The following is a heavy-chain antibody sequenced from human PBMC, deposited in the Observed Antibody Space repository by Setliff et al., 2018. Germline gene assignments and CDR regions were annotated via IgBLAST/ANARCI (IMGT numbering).Heavy chain of an antibody. J-gene: IGHJ3*02. CDR1: GGSISNYY. V-gene: IGHV4-4*07. CDR3: ARKGISALSGAFDM. CDR2: IYTSGST. Sequence: SETLSLTCTVSGGSISNYYWSWIRQPAGKGLEWIGRIYTSGSTNYNSSLKSRVTMSVDTSKNQFSLKLSSVTAADTAVYYCARKGISALSGAFDMWGQGTMVTV. D-gene: IGHD1-26*01.